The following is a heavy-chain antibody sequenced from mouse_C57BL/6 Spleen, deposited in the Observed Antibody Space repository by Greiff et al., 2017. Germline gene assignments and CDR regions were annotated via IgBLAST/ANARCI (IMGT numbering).Heavy chain of an antibody. V-gene: IGHV1-63*01. J-gene: IGHJ4*01. CDR2: IYPGGGYT. CDR3: ARGGHLRGAMDY. Sequence: QVQLKESGAELVRPGTSVKMSCKASGYTFTNYWIGWAKQRPGHGLEWIGDIYPGGGYTNYNEKFKGKATLTAVKSSSTAYMQFSSLTSEDSAIYYCARGGHLRGAMDYWGQGTSVTVSS. CDR1: GYTFTNYW.